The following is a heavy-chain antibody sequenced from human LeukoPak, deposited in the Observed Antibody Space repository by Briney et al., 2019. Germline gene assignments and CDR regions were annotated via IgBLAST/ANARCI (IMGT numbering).Heavy chain of an antibody. CDR1: GYSFTSYW. D-gene: IGHD3-3*01. CDR3: ARSLTGEITIFGVVFDY. CDR2: IYPGDSET. V-gene: IGHV5-51*01. J-gene: IGHJ4*02. Sequence: GESLKISCKGSGYSFTSYWIGWVRQMPGKGLEWMGIIYPGDSETRYSPSFQGQVTISADKSISTAYLQWSSLKASDTAMYYCARSLTGEITIFGVVFDYWGQGTLVTVSS.